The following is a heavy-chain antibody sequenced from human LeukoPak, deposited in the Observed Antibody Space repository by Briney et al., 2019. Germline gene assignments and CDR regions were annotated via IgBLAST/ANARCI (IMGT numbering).Heavy chain of an antibody. Sequence: PGGSLRLSCAASGFTFSAFWMHWVRQAPGKGLECVSSISSSGSNTYYADSVKGRFTISRDNSKNTLHLQMNSLRAEDTAVYYCAKDGRYCITNTCYQYSDSWGQGALVTVSS. CDR2: ISSSGSNT. V-gene: IGHV3-23*01. CDR1: GFTFSAFW. D-gene: IGHD2-2*01. J-gene: IGHJ4*02. CDR3: AKDGRYCITNTCYQYSDS.